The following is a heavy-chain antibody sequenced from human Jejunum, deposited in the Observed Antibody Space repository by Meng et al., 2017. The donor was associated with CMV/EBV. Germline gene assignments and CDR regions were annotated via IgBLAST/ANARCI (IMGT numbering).Heavy chain of an antibody. V-gene: IGHV4-59*01. CDR2: INYSGTT. D-gene: IGHD6-19*01. Sequence: GDSMNRYYWNWLRQSPGKGLEWIGYINYSGTTNYNPSLKGRVTISIDTSKNHFSLKLRSVSAADTAVYYCARALGDIAGADGLDVWGQGSTVTVSS. J-gene: IGHJ6*02. CDR1: GDSMNRYY. CDR3: ARALGDIAGADGLDV.